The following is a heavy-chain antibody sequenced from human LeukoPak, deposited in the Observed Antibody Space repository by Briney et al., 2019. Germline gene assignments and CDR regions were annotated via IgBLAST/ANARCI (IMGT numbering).Heavy chain of an antibody. CDR3: AKDWRYNPN. Sequence: GGSLRLSCAASGFTFRSHCMSWVRQAPGKGLEWVANINRVGNEKYYVDSVKGRFTISRDNAENSLYLQMNSLRAEDTAVYYCAKDWRYNPNWGQGTLVTVSS. D-gene: IGHD1-14*01. CDR1: GFTFRSHC. V-gene: IGHV3-7*03. J-gene: IGHJ4*02. CDR2: INRVGNEK.